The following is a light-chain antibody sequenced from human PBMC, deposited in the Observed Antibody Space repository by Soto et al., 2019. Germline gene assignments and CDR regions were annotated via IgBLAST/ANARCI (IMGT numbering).Light chain of an antibody. CDR2: DAS. CDR1: QSIDRW. V-gene: IGKV1-5*01. CDR3: QQYNTYWT. J-gene: IGKJ1*01. Sequence: DIQMTQSPSTLSASVGDSLTITCRASQSIDRWLAWYQQRPGRAPKLLIYDASILESGVPSRFSGGGSGTEFTLTISSLQPDDFATYHCQQYNTYWTFGPGTKVDIK.